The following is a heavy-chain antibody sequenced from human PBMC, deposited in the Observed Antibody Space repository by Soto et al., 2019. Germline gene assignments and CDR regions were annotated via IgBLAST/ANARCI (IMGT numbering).Heavy chain of an antibody. J-gene: IGHJ4*02. CDR2: ISLGGANT. V-gene: IGHV3-23*01. Sequence: EVHLLESGGGLVQPGGSLRLSCAASAFMFRNYAMSWVRQAPGKGLEWVSTISLGGANTHYADSVKGRFTISRDNSKNSLYLEMNNLRGEDTSVYYCAQDPSTGYADHWGQGTLVTVSS. CDR1: AFMFRNYA. CDR3: AQDPSTGYADH. D-gene: IGHD3-9*01.